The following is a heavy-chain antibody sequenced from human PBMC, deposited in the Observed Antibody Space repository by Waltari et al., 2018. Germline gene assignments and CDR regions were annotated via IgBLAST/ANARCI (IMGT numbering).Heavy chain of an antibody. V-gene: IGHV1-8*01. CDR3: ASGVGYDPGRSFDY. CDR2: MNPNSGNT. Sequence: QVQLVQSGAEVKKPGASVKVSCKASGYTFTSYDINWVRQATGQGLEWMGWMNPNSGNTGYAQNVQGRVTMTRNTSISTAYMELSSLRSEDTAVYYCASGVGYDPGRSFDYWGQGTLVTVSS. J-gene: IGHJ4*02. CDR1: GYTFTSYD. D-gene: IGHD5-12*01.